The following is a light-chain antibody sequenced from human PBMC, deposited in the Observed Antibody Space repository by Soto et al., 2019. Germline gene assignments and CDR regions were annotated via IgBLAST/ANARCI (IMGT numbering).Light chain of an antibody. CDR2: DAS. CDR3: QQRSNWL. J-gene: IGKJ3*01. V-gene: IGKV3-11*01. Sequence: EVVLTQSPVTLSLSPGERPTLSCRASQSFRGLLAWYQQKPGQAPRLLIYDASNRATGIPARFSGSGSGTDFTLTISSLEPEDFAVYYCQQRSNWLFGPGTKVDI. CDR1: QSFRGL.